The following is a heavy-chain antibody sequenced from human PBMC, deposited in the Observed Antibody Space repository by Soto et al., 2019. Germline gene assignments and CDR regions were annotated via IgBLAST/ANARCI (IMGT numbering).Heavy chain of an antibody. Sequence: EVPLLESGGGLVQPGGSLRLSCAASGFTFSNYAMIWVRQAPGKGLEWVSAISGGGTSTYYADSVKGRFTISRDDSKSTLYLQMNSLRVDDTAVYYCAKPLATDFDYWGQGTLVTVSS. CDR3: AKPLATDFDY. J-gene: IGHJ4*02. V-gene: IGHV3-23*01. CDR2: ISGGGTST. CDR1: GFTFSNYA.